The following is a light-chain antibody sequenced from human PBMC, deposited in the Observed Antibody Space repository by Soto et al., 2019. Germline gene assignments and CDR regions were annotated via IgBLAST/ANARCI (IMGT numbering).Light chain of an antibody. J-gene: IGKJ1*01. Sequence: DIQMTQSPSTLSASVGDRVIITCRASQRISSWLAWYQQKPGKVPNLLIYDASNLESGVPLRFSGSGSGTEFTLTISSLQPDDFATYYCQQYQSSWTFGQGTKVEIQ. V-gene: IGKV1-5*01. CDR1: QRISSW. CDR3: QQYQSSWT. CDR2: DAS.